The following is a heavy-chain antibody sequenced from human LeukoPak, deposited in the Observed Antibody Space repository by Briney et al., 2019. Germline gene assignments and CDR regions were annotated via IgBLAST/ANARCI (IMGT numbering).Heavy chain of an antibody. V-gene: IGHV4-59*08. CDR1: GGSISSYY. Sequence: KPSETLSLTCTVSGGSISSYYWSWIRQPPGKGLEWIGYIYYSGSTNYNPSLKSRVTISVDTSKNQFSLKLSSVTAADTAVYYCARRRDDYSNYGFDYWGQGTLVTVSS. D-gene: IGHD4-11*01. CDR2: IYYSGST. J-gene: IGHJ4*02. CDR3: ARRRDDYSNYGFDY.